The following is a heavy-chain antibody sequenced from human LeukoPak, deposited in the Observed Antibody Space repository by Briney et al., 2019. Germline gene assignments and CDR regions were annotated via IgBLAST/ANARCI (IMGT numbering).Heavy chain of an antibody. V-gene: IGHV3-7*01. J-gene: IGHJ6*03. CDR2: IKQDGSEK. Sequence: GGSLRLSCAASGFSFSRHWMSWARQAPGKGLEWVANIKQDGSEKYYVDSVKGRFTISRDNAQNSLHLQMNSLRAEDTAVCYCARAPRRGVMDVWGKGTTVSVSS. CDR3: ARAPRRGVMDV. D-gene: IGHD3-10*01. CDR1: GFSFSRHW.